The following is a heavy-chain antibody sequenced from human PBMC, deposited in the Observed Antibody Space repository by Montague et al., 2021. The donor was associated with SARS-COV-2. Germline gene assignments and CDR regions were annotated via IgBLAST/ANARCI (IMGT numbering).Heavy chain of an antibody. CDR3: ARMRFFDWPPHYYMDV. CDR1: GGSFSVYY. D-gene: IGHD3-9*01. J-gene: IGHJ6*03. Sequence: SETLSLTCAAYGGSFSVYYWSWIRQPPGKGLEWIGEINHSGSTNYNPSLKSRVTRSVDTSKNQVSLKLSSVTAADTAVYYCARMRFFDWPPHYYMDVWGKGTTVTVSS. CDR2: INHSGST. V-gene: IGHV4-34*01.